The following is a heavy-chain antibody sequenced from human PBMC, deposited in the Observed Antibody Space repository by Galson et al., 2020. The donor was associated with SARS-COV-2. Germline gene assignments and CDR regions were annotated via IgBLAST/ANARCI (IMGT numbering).Heavy chain of an antibody. CDR3: ARHLPPRITFGGVIENDAFDI. D-gene: IGHD3-16*02. CDR2: IYYSGST. CDR1: GGSISSSSYY. V-gene: IGHV4-39*01. J-gene: IGHJ3*02. Sequence: SQTLSLTCTVPGGSISSSSYYWGWIRQPPGTGLEWIGSIYYSGSTYSNPSLKSRVTISVDTSKNQFSLKLSSVNAADTAVYYCARHLPPRITFGGVIENDAFDIWGQGTMVTVSS.